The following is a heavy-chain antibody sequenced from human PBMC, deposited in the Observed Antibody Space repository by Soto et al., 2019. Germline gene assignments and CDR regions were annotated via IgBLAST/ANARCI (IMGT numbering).Heavy chain of an antibody. CDR2: ISWNSGSI. CDR1: GFTFDDYA. CDR3: AKGTPSIAALDY. Sequence: LRLSCAASGFTFDDYAMHWVRQAPGKGLEWVSGISWNSGSIGYADSVKGRFTISRDNAKNSLYLQMNSLRAEDTALYYCAKGTPSIAALDYWGQGTLVTVSS. D-gene: IGHD6-6*01. J-gene: IGHJ4*02. V-gene: IGHV3-9*01.